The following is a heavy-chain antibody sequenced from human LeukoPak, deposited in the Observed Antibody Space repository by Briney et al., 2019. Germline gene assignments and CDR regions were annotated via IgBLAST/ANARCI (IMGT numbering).Heavy chain of an antibody. Sequence: PSETLSLTCTVSGGSISSYYWSWIRQPPGKGLEWIGSIYYSGSTYYNLSLKSRVTISVDTSKNQFSLKLSSVTAAGTAVYYCARDSTWGADWYFDLWGRGTLVTVSS. CDR2: IYYSGST. CDR1: GGSISSYY. J-gene: IGHJ2*01. V-gene: IGHV4-59*12. D-gene: IGHD7-27*01. CDR3: ARDSTWGADWYFDL.